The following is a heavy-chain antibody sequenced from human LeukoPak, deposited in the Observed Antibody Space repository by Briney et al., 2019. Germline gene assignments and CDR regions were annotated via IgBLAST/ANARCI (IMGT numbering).Heavy chain of an antibody. J-gene: IGHJ4*02. Sequence: GGSLRLSCAASGFTFSNSAMSWVRQAPGKGLEWVSTLSGSGITTYYADSVKGRFTISRDNSKNTLYLQMNSLRAEDTAVYYCAKDSGVVVAATYFDYWGQGTLVTVSS. V-gene: IGHV3-23*01. CDR1: GFTFSNSA. CDR2: LSGSGITT. CDR3: AKDSGVVVAATYFDY. D-gene: IGHD2-15*01.